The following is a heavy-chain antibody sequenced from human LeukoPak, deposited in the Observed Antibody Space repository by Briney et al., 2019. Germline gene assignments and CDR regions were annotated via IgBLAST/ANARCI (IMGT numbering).Heavy chain of an antibody. Sequence: PGGSLRLSCAASGFTFSNAWMSWVRQAPGKGLEWVARIKSNTYGGTTDYAAPVKGRFTISRDDSKDTLYLQMTSLRAEDTAVYYCARIRRDGYNVPDYWGQGTLVTVSS. CDR1: GFTFSNAW. J-gene: IGHJ4*02. V-gene: IGHV3-15*01. CDR2: IKSNTYGGTT. CDR3: ARIRRDGYNVPDY. D-gene: IGHD5-24*01.